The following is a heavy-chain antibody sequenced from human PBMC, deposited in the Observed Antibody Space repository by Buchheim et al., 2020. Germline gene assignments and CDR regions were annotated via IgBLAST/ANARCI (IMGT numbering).Heavy chain of an antibody. D-gene: IGHD6-6*01. V-gene: IGHV3-7*01. CDR1: GFTFSSYW. J-gene: IGHJ5*02. CDR3: ARDRSIAARQDGSYWFDP. CDR2: IKQDGSEK. Sequence: EVQLVESGGGLVQPGGSLRLSCAASGFTFSSYWMSWVRQAPGKGLEWVANIKQDGSEKYYVDSVKGRFTFSRDNAKNSLYLQMNSLRAEDTAVYYCARDRSIAARQDGSYWFDPWGQGTL.